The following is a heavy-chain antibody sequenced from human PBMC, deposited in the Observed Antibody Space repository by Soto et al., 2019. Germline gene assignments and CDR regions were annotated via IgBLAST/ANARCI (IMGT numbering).Heavy chain of an antibody. D-gene: IGHD2-2*02. CDR2: IYYSGST. Sequence: SETLSLTCTVSGGSISSGDYYWSWIRQPPGKGLEWIGYIYYSGSTYYNPSLKSRVTISVDTSKNHFSLKLSSVTAADTAVYYCARHSIPHGPFDYWGQGTLVTVSS. J-gene: IGHJ4*02. CDR3: ARHSIPHGPFDY. V-gene: IGHV4-30-4*01. CDR1: GGSISSGDYY.